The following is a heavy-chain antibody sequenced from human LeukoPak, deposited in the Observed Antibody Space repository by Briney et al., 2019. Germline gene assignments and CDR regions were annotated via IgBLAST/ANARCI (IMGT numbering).Heavy chain of an antibody. CDR2: INPNTGGT. D-gene: IGHD7-27*01. J-gene: IGHJ4*02. V-gene: IGHV1-2*02. Sequence: ASVKVSCKASGYTFTDYYIHWVRQAPGQGLEWMGWINPNTGGTNYAQNFQGRVTMTRDTSLNTAYMELTRLRSDDTAVFYCARGTKPSFINGLRTGDRGYFDYWGQGTLFTVSS. CDR1: GYTFTDYY. CDR3: ARGTKPSFINGLRTGDRGYFDY.